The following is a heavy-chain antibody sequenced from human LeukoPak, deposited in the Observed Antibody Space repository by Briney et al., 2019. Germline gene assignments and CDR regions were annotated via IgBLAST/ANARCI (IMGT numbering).Heavy chain of an antibody. Sequence: ASVKVSCKASGGTFSSYAISWVRQAPGQGLEWMGIINPSGDTTAYAQKLRGRVTMTRDTSTSTVFMEVSSLRSEDTAMYYCASRLQGGSPWYFNYWGQGTLVTVSS. J-gene: IGHJ4*02. CDR2: INPSGDTT. CDR3: ASRLQGGSPWYFNY. V-gene: IGHV1-46*01. CDR1: GGTFSSYA. D-gene: IGHD1-26*01.